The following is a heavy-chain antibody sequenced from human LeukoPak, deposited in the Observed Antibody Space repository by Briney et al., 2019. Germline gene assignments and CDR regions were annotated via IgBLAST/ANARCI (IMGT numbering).Heavy chain of an antibody. CDR2: IYYSGST. D-gene: IGHD5/OR15-5a*01. V-gene: IGHV4-59*01. CDR1: GDSISSSY. CDR3: ARYLSTAALRAFDI. J-gene: IGHJ3*02. Sequence: SETLSLSCNVSGDSISSSYWSWIRQPPGKGLEWIGYIYYSGSTNYHPSLKSRVTISVDTSKSQFSLSLNSVTAADTAVYYCARYLSTAALRAFDIWGQGDMVSVSS.